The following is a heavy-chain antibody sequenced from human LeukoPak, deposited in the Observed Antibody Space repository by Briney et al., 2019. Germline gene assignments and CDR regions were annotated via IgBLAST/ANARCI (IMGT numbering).Heavy chain of an antibody. CDR2: IYYSGST. D-gene: IGHD5-18*01. J-gene: IGHJ4*02. CDR1: SGSISSYY. Sequence: SETLSLTCTVSSGSISSYYWSWIRQPPGKGLEWIGYIYYSGSTNYNPSLKSRVTISVDTSKNQFSLILSSVTAADTAVYYCARGGYSNGFDYWGQGTLVTVSS. CDR3: ARGGYSNGFDY. V-gene: IGHV4-59*01.